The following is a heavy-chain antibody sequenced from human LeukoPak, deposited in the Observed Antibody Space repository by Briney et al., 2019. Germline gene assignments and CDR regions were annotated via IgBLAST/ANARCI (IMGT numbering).Heavy chain of an antibody. D-gene: IGHD6-13*01. CDR2: ISSSGTYI. V-gene: IGHV3-21*01. Sequence: GGSLRLSCTASGFTFSSYNMNWVRQAPGKGLEWVSSISSSGTYIYYADSLKGRFTISRDNAKNSLYLQMNSLRADDTAVYCCARGGMAAAIDYWGQGTLVTVSS. CDR3: ARGGMAAAIDY. CDR1: GFTFSSYN. J-gene: IGHJ4*02.